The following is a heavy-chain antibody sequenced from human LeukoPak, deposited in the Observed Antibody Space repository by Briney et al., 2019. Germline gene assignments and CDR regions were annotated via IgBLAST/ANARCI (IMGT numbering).Heavy chain of an antibody. CDR3: AKAKGAYGDYYYYYMDV. CDR2: ISTGGGST. V-gene: IGHV3-23*01. Sequence: GGSLRLSCAASEFSFSNYAMKWVRQAPGKGLEWVSSISTGGGSTYYADSVKGRFTISSGNSKNTLYLQMNSLRADDTAIYYCAKAKGAYGDYYYYYMDVWGKGTTVTVSS. CDR1: EFSFSNYA. J-gene: IGHJ6*03. D-gene: IGHD4-17*01.